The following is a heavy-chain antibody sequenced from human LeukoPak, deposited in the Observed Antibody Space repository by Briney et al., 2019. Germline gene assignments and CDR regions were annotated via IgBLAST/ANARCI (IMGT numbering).Heavy chain of an antibody. J-gene: IGHJ4*02. Sequence: SQTLSLTCTVSGGSISSGSDYWTWIWQPAGKGLEWIGHLYSSGATNYNPSLQSRVTISVDASKYQFSLRLTSVTAADTAVYYCARAGGSVGWYGTIDSWGQGTLVTVSS. CDR3: ARAGGSVGWYGTIDS. CDR1: GGSISSGSDY. V-gene: IGHV4-61*09. D-gene: IGHD6-19*01. CDR2: LYSSGAT.